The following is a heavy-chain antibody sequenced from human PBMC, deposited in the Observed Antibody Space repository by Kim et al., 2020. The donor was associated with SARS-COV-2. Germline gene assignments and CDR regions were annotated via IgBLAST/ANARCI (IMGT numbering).Heavy chain of an antibody. D-gene: IGHD3-10*01. V-gene: IGHV3-33*01. J-gene: IGHJ4*02. CDR3: ATFDYYGSGSAPEAPGWNFDY. CDR2: IWYDGSNK. Sequence: GGSLRLSCAASGFTFSSYGMHWVRQAPGKGLEWVAVIWYDGSNKYYADSVKGRFTISRDNSKNTLYLQMNSLRAEDTAVYYCATFDYYGSGSAPEAPGWNFDYWGQGTLVTVSS. CDR1: GFTFSSYG.